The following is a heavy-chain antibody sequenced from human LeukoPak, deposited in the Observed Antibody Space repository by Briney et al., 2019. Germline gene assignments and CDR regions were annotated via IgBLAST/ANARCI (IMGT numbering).Heavy chain of an antibody. CDR1: GFTFSSYA. CDR2: ISGSGGST. Sequence: PGGSLRLSCAASGFTFSSYAMHWVRQAPGKGLEWVSAISGSGGSTYYADSVKGRFTISRDNSKNTLYLQMNSLRAEDTAVYYCAKEGGSSSPRYFGIVLMVYAHDYWGQGTLVTVSS. V-gene: IGHV3-23*01. CDR3: AKEGGSSSPRYFGIVLMVYAHDY. J-gene: IGHJ4*02. D-gene: IGHD2-8*01.